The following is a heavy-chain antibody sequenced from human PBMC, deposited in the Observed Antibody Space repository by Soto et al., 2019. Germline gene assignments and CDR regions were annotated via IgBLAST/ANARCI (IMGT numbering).Heavy chain of an antibody. D-gene: IGHD2-21*02. CDR1: GFTFSSYG. CDR2: ISYDGSNK. CDR3: AIGDCGGDCYSFDAFEI. Sequence: QVQLVESGGGVVQPGRSLRLSCAASGFTFSSYGMHWVRQAPGKGLEWVAVISYDGSNKYYADSVKGRFTISRDNSKNTLYLQMNSLRSEDTAVYYCAIGDCGGDCYSFDAFEILGQGTMVTVSS. J-gene: IGHJ3*02. V-gene: IGHV3-30*03.